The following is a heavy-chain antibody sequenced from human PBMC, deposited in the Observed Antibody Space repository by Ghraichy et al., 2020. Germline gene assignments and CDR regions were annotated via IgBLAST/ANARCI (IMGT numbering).Heavy chain of an antibody. J-gene: IGHJ4*02. CDR1: GFTFSSYA. V-gene: IGHV3-23*01. CDR3: AKRPPFDY. CDR2: ISGSGDST. Sequence: GESLNISCAASGFTFSSYAMSWVRQAPGKGLEWVSAISGSGDSTYYADSVKGRFTISRDNSKNSLYLQMNNLRAEDTAIYYCAKRPPFDYWGQGTLVTVSS.